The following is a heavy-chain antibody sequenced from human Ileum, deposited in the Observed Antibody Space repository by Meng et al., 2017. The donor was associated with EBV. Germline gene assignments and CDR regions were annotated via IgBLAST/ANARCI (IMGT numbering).Heavy chain of an antibody. Sequence: VRPNRWCTGLLSPSETLPLTCAVYGGSFNDYYWTWLRQPPGKGLEWIGEIDQSGYTKFNPSLSSRATISRDMSNNQFSLRLNSVTAADTALYYCARYGRCNGNSFYCFDPWGQGTLVTVSS. CDR2: IDQSGYT. D-gene: IGHD4-23*01. CDR1: GGSFNDYY. CDR3: ARYGRCNGNSFYCFDP. J-gene: IGHJ5*02. V-gene: IGHV4-34*01.